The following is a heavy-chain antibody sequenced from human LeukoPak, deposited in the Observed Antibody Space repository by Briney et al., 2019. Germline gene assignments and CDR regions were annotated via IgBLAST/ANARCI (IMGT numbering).Heavy chain of an antibody. J-gene: IGHJ6*03. V-gene: IGHV1-2*02. CDR1: GYMFTDYY. Sequence: ASVKVSCKASGYMFTDYYMHWVRQAPGQGLEWMGWIDPNSGGTKSAQKFQGRVTMTRDTSISTAYMELSRLRSDDTAVYYCARDWKMIVVVITSAYTMDVWGKGTTVTVSS. D-gene: IGHD3-22*01. CDR2: IDPNSGGT. CDR3: ARDWKMIVVVITSAYTMDV.